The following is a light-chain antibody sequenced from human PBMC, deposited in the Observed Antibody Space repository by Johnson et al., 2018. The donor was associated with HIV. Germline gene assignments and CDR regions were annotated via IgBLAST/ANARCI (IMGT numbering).Light chain of an antibody. Sequence: HSVLTQPPSVSAAPGQKVSISCSGSSSNIGNNYVSWYQLLPGTAPKLLIYENNKRPSGIPDRLSGSKSGTSATLGIAGLQTGDEADYYCGTWDKSLNTGAVFGTGTKVTVL. CDR2: ENN. CDR1: SSNIGNNY. J-gene: IGLJ1*01. CDR3: GTWDKSLNTGAV. V-gene: IGLV1-51*02.